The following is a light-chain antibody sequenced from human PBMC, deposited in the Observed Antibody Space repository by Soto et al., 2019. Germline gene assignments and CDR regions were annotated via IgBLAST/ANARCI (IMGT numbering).Light chain of an antibody. CDR2: GAS. Sequence: EIVLTQSPGTLSLSPGDGATLSCRASQSVSSGYLAWYQQKPGQAPRLLIYGASRRATGIPDRFSGSGSGTDLTITITRLEPEDFAVYYCQQRSNWPWTFGQGTKVDIK. CDR1: QSVSSGY. CDR3: QQRSNWPWT. J-gene: IGKJ1*01. V-gene: IGKV3D-20*02.